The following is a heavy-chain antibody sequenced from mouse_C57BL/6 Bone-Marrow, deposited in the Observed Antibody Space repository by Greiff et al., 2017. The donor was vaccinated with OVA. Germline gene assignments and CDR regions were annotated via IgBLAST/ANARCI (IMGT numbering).Heavy chain of an antibody. CDR1: GFTFSDYG. Sequence: EVNLVESGGGLVQPGGSLKLSCAASGFTFSDYGMAWVRQAPRKGPEWVAFISNLAYSIYYADTVTGRFTISRENAKNTLYLEMSSLRSEDTAMYYCARGDRGDYYAMDYWGQGTSVTVSS. J-gene: IGHJ4*01. CDR3: ARGDRGDYYAMDY. V-gene: IGHV5-15*01. D-gene: IGHD3-3*01. CDR2: ISNLAYSI.